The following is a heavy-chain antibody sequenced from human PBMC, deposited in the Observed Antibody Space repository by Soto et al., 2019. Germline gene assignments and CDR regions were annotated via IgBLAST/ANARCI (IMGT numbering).Heavy chain of an antibody. V-gene: IGHV4-4*02. CDR2: IYHSGST. Sequence: SETLSLTCAVSGGSISSSNWWSWVRQPPGKGLEWIGEIYHSGSTNYNPSLKSRATISVDKSKNQFSLKLSSVTAADTAVYYCARLLPAAFFGYYYGMDVWGQGTTVTVSS. CDR3: ARLLPAAFFGYYYGMDV. D-gene: IGHD2-2*01. J-gene: IGHJ6*02. CDR1: GGSISSSNW.